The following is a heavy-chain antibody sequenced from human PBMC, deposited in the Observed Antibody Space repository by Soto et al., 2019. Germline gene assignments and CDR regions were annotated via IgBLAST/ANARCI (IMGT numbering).Heavy chain of an antibody. J-gene: IGHJ1*01. Sequence: SETLSLTCAVYGGSFSDTYWNWFRQPPGKGLEWIGEINHNTNTIYNPSLTSRVTISVDTSKNHFSLKLTSVTAADTAVYYCARSSQSTVTTFAYWGQGTLVTVS. CDR1: GGSFSDTY. CDR3: ARSSQSTVTTFAY. CDR2: INHNTNT. D-gene: IGHD4-17*01. V-gene: IGHV4-34*01.